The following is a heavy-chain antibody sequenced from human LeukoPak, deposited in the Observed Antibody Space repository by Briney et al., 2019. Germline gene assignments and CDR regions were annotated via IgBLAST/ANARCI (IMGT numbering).Heavy chain of an antibody. Sequence: PGGSLRLSCAASGFTFSSYAMSWVRQAPGKGLEWVSAISGSGGSTYYADSVKGRFTISRDNSKNTLYLQMNSLRAEDTAVYYCAKARRGIAVAGPQGFDYWGQGTLVTVSS. CDR3: AKARRGIAVAGPQGFDY. V-gene: IGHV3-23*01. D-gene: IGHD6-19*01. CDR1: GFTFSSYA. J-gene: IGHJ4*02. CDR2: ISGSGGST.